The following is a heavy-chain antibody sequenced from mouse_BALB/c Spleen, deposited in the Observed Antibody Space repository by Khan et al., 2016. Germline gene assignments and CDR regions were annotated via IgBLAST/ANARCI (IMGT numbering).Heavy chain of an antibody. CDR3: TRDSSGGFAY. J-gene: IGHJ3*01. Sequence: EVELVESGGGLVKPGGSLKLSCAASGFTFSSYTMSWVRQTPEKRLEWVATISSGGNYTYYPDTVKGRFTISRDNAKNTLYLQMSSLKSEDIAMYYCTRDSSGGFAYWGQGTLVTVSA. CDR2: ISSGGNYT. CDR1: GFTFSSYT. D-gene: IGHD3-1*01. V-gene: IGHV5-6-4*01.